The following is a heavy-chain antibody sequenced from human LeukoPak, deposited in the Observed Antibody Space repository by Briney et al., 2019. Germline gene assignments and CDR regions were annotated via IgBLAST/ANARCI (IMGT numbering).Heavy chain of an antibody. CDR1: GGSISSSSYS. V-gene: IGHV4-39*01. CDR2: SYYSGST. J-gene: IGHJ3*01. CDR3: ARLGLPEAFDF. D-gene: IGHD1-14*01. Sequence: SETLSLTCTVSGGSISSSSYSWGWIRQPPGKGLDWIGSSYYSGSTYYNPSLKSRVTISLDTSKNKFSLKLSSVTAADAAVYYCARLGLPEAFDFWGQGTMVTVS.